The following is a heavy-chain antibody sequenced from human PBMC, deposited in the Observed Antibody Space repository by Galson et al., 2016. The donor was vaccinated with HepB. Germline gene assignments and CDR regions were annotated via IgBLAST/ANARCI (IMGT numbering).Heavy chain of an antibody. CDR3: ARTYYDFWSGYFDY. D-gene: IGHD3-3*01. V-gene: IGHV4-59*01. J-gene: IGHJ4*02. CDR2: VYNSGGT. CDR1: GASISSYY. Sequence: ETLSLTCTVSGASISSYYWSWIRQPPNKGLEWLGYVYNSGGTSYNTSLQSRVTISEDTSKNEFSLKLSSVTPADTAVYFCARTYYDFWSGYFDYWGQGIPVTVSS.